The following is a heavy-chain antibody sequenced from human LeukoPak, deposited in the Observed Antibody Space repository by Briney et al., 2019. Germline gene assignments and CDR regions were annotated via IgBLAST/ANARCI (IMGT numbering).Heavy chain of an antibody. Sequence: GGSLRLSCAASGFSFSTSPMSWVRQPPGKGLEWVSAMNNGPGATFYRDSVRGRFTISRDDSKSTLYLQMNSLRAEDTSTYYCAKTHYDLLDVWGQGTTVTLTS. D-gene: IGHD5-12*01. CDR1: GFSFSTSP. J-gene: IGHJ6*02. CDR2: MNNGPGAT. V-gene: IGHV3-23*01. CDR3: AKTHYDLLDV.